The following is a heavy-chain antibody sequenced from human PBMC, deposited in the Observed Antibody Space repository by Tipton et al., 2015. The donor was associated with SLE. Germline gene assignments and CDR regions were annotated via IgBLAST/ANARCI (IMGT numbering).Heavy chain of an antibody. Sequence: QLVQSGGGLVKPGGSLRLSCAASGFTFSTYSMNWVRQAPGKGLEWVSSISSSSNFIYYADSVKGRFTISRDNPKNSLYLQMNSLRAEDTAEDYCARDNAAGDAFDIWGQGTMVTVSS. J-gene: IGHJ3*02. CDR3: ARDNAAGDAFDI. V-gene: IGHV3-21*06. CDR1: GFTFSTYS. CDR2: ISSSSNFI. D-gene: IGHD6-13*01.